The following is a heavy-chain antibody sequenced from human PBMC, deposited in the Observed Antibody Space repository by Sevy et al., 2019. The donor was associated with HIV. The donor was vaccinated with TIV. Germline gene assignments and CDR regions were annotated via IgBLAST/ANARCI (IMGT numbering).Heavy chain of an antibody. J-gene: IGHJ6*02. CDR3: ASGSYIYHGMDV. Sequence: ASVKVSCNASGGTFSSYAISWVRQAPGQGLEWMGGIIPIFGTANYAQKFQGRVTITADESTSTAYMELSSLRSEDTAVYYCASGSYIYHGMDVWGQGTTVTVSS. CDR2: IIPIFGTA. D-gene: IGHD3-10*01. CDR1: GGTFSSYA. V-gene: IGHV1-69*13.